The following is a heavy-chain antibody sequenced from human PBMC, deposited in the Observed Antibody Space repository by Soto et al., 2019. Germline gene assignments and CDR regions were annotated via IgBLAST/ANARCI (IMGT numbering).Heavy chain of an antibody. V-gene: IGHV1-69*13. CDR2: IIPIFGTA. CDR1: GYTFTRSG. J-gene: IGHJ4*02. Sequence: SVKVSCKASGYTFTRSGISWVRQAPGQGLEWMGGIIPIFGTANYAQKFQGRVTITADESTSTAYMEPSSLRSEDTAVYYCAREDIAVMDYWGKGTLVTVSS. D-gene: IGHD6-19*01. CDR3: AREDIAVMDY.